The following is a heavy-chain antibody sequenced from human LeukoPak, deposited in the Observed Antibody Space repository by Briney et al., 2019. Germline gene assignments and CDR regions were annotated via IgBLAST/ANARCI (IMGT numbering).Heavy chain of an antibody. CDR2: INPNTGGT. CDR3: ARGSGRIVLTLYAARRPHTPDY. V-gene: IGHV1-2*02. CDR1: GYTFTDYY. J-gene: IGHJ4*02. Sequence: GASVKVSCKASGYTFTDYYLHWVRQAPGQGLEWMGWINPNTGGTNYAQKFQGRVTLTRDTSISTGYMELSGLTSDDTAVYYCARGSGRIVLTLYAARRPHTPDYWGQGTLVTVSS. D-gene: IGHD2-8*01.